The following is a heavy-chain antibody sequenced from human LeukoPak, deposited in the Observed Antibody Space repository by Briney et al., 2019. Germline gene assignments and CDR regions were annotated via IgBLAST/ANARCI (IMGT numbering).Heavy chain of an antibody. V-gene: IGHV3-9*01. CDR1: GFTFDDYA. D-gene: IGHD3-22*01. CDR3: AKDTYYDSSGYDNAFDI. Sequence: GRSLRLSCAASGFTFDDYAMHWVRQAPGKGLEWVSGISWNSGSIGYADSVKGRFTISRDNAKNSLYLQMNSLRAEDTALYYCAKDTYYDSSGYDNAFDIWGQGTMVTVSS. J-gene: IGHJ3*02. CDR2: ISWNSGSI.